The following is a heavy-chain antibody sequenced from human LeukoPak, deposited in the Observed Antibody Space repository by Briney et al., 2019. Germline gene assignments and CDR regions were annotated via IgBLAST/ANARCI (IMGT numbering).Heavy chain of an antibody. J-gene: IGHJ4*02. CDR2: IYTSGST. CDR3: ARDRGTVVTGYYFDY. Sequence: PSETLSLTCTVSGGSISSYYWSWIRQPAGKGLEWIGRIYTSGSTNYNPSLKSRVTISVDTSKNQFSLKLSSVTAADTAVYYCARDRGTVVTGYYFDYWGQGTLVTVSS. V-gene: IGHV4-4*07. D-gene: IGHD4-23*01. CDR1: GGSISSYY.